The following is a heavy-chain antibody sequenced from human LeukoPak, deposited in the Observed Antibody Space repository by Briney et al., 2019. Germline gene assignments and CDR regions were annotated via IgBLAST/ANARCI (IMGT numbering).Heavy chain of an antibody. V-gene: IGHV3-53*01. D-gene: IGHD7-27*01. CDR1: GCNVSNYY. CDR2: LYSGGTT. CDR3: VRASWGYDFDS. Sequence: GGSLRLSCAASGCNVSNYYMSWVRQAPGKGLEWVSVLYSGGTTYYADSVKGRFTISRDNSNRTLYLQLNSLRVDDTAVYYFVRASWGYDFDSWGLGALVTVSS. J-gene: IGHJ4*02.